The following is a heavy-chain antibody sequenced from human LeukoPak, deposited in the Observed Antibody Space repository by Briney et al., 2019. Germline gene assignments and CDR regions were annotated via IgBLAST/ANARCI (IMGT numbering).Heavy chain of an antibody. D-gene: IGHD4-17*01. CDR3: AKDKIGDYRSYYSDY. Sequence: AGGSLRLSCAASGFTFSSYGMHWVRQAPGKGLERVAVIWYDGSNKYYADSVKGRFTISRDNSKNTLYLQMNSLRAEDTAVYYCAKDKIGDYRSYYSDYWGQGTLVTVSS. CDR1: GFTFSSYG. J-gene: IGHJ4*02. CDR2: IWYDGSNK. V-gene: IGHV3-33*06.